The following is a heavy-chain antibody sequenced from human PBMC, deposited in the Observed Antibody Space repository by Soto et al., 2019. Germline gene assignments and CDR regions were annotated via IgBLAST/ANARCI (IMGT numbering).Heavy chain of an antibody. Sequence: ETLSLTCTLSGGCISSYYWSWIRQPPGKGLEWIGYIYYSGSTNYNPSLKSRVTISVDTSKNQFSLKLSSVTAADTAVYYCARDLYDFWSGFSFDPWGQGTLVTVSS. D-gene: IGHD3-3*01. V-gene: IGHV4-59*01. CDR3: ARDLYDFWSGFSFDP. J-gene: IGHJ5*02. CDR1: GGCISSYY. CDR2: IYYSGST.